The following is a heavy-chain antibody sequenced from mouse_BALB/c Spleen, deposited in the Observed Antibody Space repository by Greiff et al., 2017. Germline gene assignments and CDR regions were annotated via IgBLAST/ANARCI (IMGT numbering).Heavy chain of an antibody. D-gene: IGHD2-14*01. Sequence: VQLQQSGAELVRPGTSVKVSCKASGYAFTNYLIEWVKQRPGQGLEWIGVINPGSGGTNYNEKFKGKATLTADKSSSTAYMQLSSLTSDDSAVYFCARWGNYRYGYVPFAYWGQGTLVTVSA. CDR3: ARWGNYRYGYVPFAY. V-gene: IGHV1-54*01. CDR2: INPGSGGT. CDR1: GYAFTNYL. J-gene: IGHJ3*01.